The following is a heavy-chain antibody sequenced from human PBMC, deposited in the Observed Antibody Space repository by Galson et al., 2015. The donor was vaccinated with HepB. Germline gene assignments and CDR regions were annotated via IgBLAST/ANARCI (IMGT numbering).Heavy chain of an antibody. CDR1: GGSISSGDYY. Sequence: TLSLTCTVSGGSISSGDYYWSWIRQPPGKGLEWIGYIYYSRSTYYNPSLKSRVTISVDTSKNQFSLKLSSVTAADTAVYYCARGARPDILTGYYISDGFDYWGQGTLVTVSS. CDR3: ARGARPDILTGYYISDGFDY. J-gene: IGHJ4*02. D-gene: IGHD3-9*01. CDR2: IYYSRST. V-gene: IGHV4-30-4*01.